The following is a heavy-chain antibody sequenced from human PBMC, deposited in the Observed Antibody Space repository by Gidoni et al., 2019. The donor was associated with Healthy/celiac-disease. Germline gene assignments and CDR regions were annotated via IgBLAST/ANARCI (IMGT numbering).Heavy chain of an antibody. D-gene: IGHD4-4*01. CDR2: ISGSGGST. V-gene: IGHV3-23*01. J-gene: IGHJ4*02. CDR3: AKDKGMATITLPLDY. CDR1: GFTFSSYA. Sequence: EVQLLESGGGLVQPGGSLRLTCAASGFTFSSYAMSWVRQAPGKGLEWVSAISGSGGSTHYSDSVKGRFTISRDNSKNTLYLQMNSLRAEDTAVYYCAKDKGMATITLPLDYWGQGTLVTVSS.